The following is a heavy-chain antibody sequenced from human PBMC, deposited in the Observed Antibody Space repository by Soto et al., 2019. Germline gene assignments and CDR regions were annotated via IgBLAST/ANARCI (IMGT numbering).Heavy chain of an antibody. D-gene: IGHD3-16*02. CDR2: INPHGGST. CDR3: ARSSGGNVGIIIEGSNWFDP. J-gene: IGHJ5*02. Sequence: GASVKVSCKASGDTFTSYYLSWVRQAPGQGLEWMGLINPHGGSTKYAQKFQGRVTMTRDTSRSTVYMELRSLRSDDTAIYYGARSSGGNVGIIIEGSNWFDPWGQGTLVTVSS. V-gene: IGHV1-46*01. CDR1: GDTFTSYY.